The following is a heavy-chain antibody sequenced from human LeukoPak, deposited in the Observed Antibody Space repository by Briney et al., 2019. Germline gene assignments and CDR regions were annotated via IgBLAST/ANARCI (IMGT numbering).Heavy chain of an antibody. CDR1: GYTFTGYY. J-gene: IGHJ6*02. D-gene: IGHD3-22*01. Sequence: ASVKVSCKASGYTFTGYYMHWVRQAPGQGLEWMGWINHNSGGTNYAQKFQGRVTMTRDTSISTAYMDLSRLRSDDTAAYYCARDQDYYDSSGYYLGSYYYYGMDVWGQGSTVTVSS. CDR2: INHNSGGT. V-gene: IGHV1-2*02. CDR3: ARDQDYYDSSGYYLGSYYYYGMDV.